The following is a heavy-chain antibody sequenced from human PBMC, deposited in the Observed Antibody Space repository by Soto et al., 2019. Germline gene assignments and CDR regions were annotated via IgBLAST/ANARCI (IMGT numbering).Heavy chain of an antibody. J-gene: IGHJ6*02. Sequence: WGSLRLSCAASGFTFSSYEINFFRHSPFKWLEWVSYISSSGSTIYYADSVKGRFTISRDNAKNSLYLQMNGLRAEDTAVYYCARVRIVVVTTYPGDYYGMDVWGQGTTVTVSS. D-gene: IGHD2-21*02. V-gene: IGHV3-48*03. CDR3: ARVRIVVVTTYPGDYYGMDV. CDR1: GFTFSSYE. CDR2: ISSSGSTI.